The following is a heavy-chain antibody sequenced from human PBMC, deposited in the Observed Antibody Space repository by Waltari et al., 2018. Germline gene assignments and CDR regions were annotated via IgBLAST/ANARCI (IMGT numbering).Heavy chain of an antibody. CDR3: GRDVYGDYVGGGGGAFDI. V-gene: IGHV3-21*01. Sequence: EVQLVESGGGLVKPGGSLRLSCAASGFTLSTYSMNWVRQAPGKGRGCVLSFMIRSYISDVDSVKGRFTMSRDNAKNSRDLQMNSLRAEDTAVYYCGRDVYGDYVGGGGGAFDIWGQGTMVTVSS. CDR2: FMIRSYI. J-gene: IGHJ3*02. D-gene: IGHD4-17*01. CDR1: GFTLSTYS.